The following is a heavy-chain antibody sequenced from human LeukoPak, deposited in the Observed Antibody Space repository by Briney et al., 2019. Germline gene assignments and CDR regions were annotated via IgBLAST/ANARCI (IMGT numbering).Heavy chain of an antibody. CDR1: GFTFGSYW. D-gene: IGHD2-21*02. V-gene: IGHV3-74*01. CDR3: ARESLPAYCGGDCYGDAFDI. CDR2: INSDGSST. Sequence: PGGSLRLSCAASGFTFGSYWMHWVRQAPGKGLVWVSRINSDGSSTSYADSVKGRFTISRDNAKNTLYLQMNSLRAEDTAVYYCARESLPAYCGGDCYGDAFDIWGQGTMVTVSS. J-gene: IGHJ3*02.